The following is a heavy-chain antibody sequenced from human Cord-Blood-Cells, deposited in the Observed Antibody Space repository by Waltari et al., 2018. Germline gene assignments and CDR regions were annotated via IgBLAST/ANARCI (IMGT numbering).Heavy chain of an antibody. D-gene: IGHD2-21*02. Sequence: EVQLVETGGGLIQPGGSLRLSCAASGFTVSSNYMSWVRQAPGKGVEWVAVMYSGGSTYYADSVKGRFTISRDKSKNTLYRQMNSLRAEDTAVYYCARVVTGFFDYWGQGTLVTVSS. V-gene: IGHV3-53*02. CDR1: GFTVSSNY. CDR2: MYSGGST. CDR3: ARVVTGFFDY. J-gene: IGHJ4*02.